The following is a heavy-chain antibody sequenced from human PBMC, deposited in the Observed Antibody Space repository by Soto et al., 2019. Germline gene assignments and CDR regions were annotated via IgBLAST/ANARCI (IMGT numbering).Heavy chain of an antibody. CDR2: ISSSGSTI. V-gene: IGHV3-48*03. Sequence: GSLRLSCAASGFTFSSYEMNWVRQAPGKGLEWVSYISSSGSTIYYADSVKGRFTISRDNAKNSLYLQMNSLRAEDTAVYYCARDRYYDAFDIWGQGTMVTVSS. J-gene: IGHJ3*02. CDR1: GFTFSSYE. CDR3: ARDRYYDAFDI. D-gene: IGHD1-26*01.